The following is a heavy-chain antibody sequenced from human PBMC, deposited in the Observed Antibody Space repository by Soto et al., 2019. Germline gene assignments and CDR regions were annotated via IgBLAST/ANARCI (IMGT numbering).Heavy chain of an antibody. Sequence: QVQVVESGGGVVQPGRSLRLSCAASGFSLSSYGMHWVRQAPGKGLEWVAVISFDGTVKYYVDSVKGGFTISRDKYKNPLDLEMYSLKSEESAVYYGTIDRRSSDYYAYYGIDVWGQGTTGTVSS. CDR1: GFSLSSYG. CDR3: TIDRRSSDYYAYYGIDV. V-gene: IGHV3-30*03. D-gene: IGHD3-22*01. CDR2: ISFDGTVK. J-gene: IGHJ6*02.